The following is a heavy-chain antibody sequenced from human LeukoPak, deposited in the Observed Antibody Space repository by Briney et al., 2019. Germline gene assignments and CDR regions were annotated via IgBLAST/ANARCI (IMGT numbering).Heavy chain of an antibody. Sequence: SGPTLVKPTQTLTLTCTFSGFSLSTSGVGVGWIRQPPGKALEWLALIYCNDDKRYSPSLKSRLTITKDTSKNQVVLTMTNMDPVDTATYYCAHRRRYCSSTSCYIPDYWGQGTLVTVSS. D-gene: IGHD2-2*01. CDR3: AHRRRYCSSTSCYIPDY. V-gene: IGHV2-5*01. J-gene: IGHJ4*02. CDR1: GFSLSTSGVG. CDR2: IYCNDDK.